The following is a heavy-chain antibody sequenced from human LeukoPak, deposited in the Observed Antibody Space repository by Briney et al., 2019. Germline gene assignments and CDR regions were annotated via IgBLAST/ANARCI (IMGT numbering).Heavy chain of an antibody. D-gene: IGHD3-16*01. CDR2: IYPNTGGT. CDR1: GYTFTAYY. J-gene: IGHJ4*02. V-gene: IGHV1-2*02. Sequence: WASVKVSCKASGYTFTAYYIHWVRQAPGQRLEWMGWIYPNTGGTNYAQKFQGRVTMTRDTSISTAYMELSSLRSDDTAVYYCAREATVGGYWGQGTLVTVS. CDR3: AREATVGGY.